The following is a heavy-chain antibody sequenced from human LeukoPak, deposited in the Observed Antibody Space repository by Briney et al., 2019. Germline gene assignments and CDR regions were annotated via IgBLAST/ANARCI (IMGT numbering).Heavy chain of an antibody. V-gene: IGHV3-11*01. CDR1: GFTFSDYY. CDR3: ARPPLRGYSYGGLEV. D-gene: IGHD5-18*01. Sequence: GGNLRCSCAASGFTFSDYYMSWIPPAPGNGLKWVSYISSSGSTIYYADSVKGRFTISRDNAKNSLYLQMNSLRAEDTAVYYCARPPLRGYSYGGLEVWGQGTLVTVSS. CDR2: ISSSGSTI. J-gene: IGHJ4*02.